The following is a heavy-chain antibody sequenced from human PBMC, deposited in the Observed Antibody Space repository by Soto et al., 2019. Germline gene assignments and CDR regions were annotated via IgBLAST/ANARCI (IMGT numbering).Heavy chain of an antibody. CDR1: GGSISSYY. J-gene: IGHJ6*03. D-gene: IGHD2-15*01. Sequence: QVQLQESGPGLVKPSETLSLTCTVSGGSISSYYWSCIRQPQGKGLEWIGYIYYSGSTNYNPSLKSRATISVDTSKNQFSLKLSSVTAADTAVYYCARSALCSGGSCYYYYYMDVWGKGTTVTVSS. CDR3: ARSALCSGGSCYYYYYMDV. V-gene: IGHV4-59*08. CDR2: IYYSGST.